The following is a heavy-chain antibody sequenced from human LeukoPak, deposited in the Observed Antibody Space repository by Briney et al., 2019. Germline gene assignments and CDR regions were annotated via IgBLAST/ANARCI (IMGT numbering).Heavy chain of an antibody. J-gene: IGHJ4*02. CDR2: ISYDGSNK. CDR3: ATSGYCSGGSCYPTFDY. V-gene: IGHV3-30*03. CDR1: RFTFSSYG. Sequence: PGGSLRLSCAASRFTFSSYGMHWVRQAPGKGLEWVAVISYDGSNKYYADSVKGRFTISRDNSKNTLYLQMNSLRAEDTAVYYCATSGYCSGGSCYPTFDYWGQGTLVTVSS. D-gene: IGHD2-15*01.